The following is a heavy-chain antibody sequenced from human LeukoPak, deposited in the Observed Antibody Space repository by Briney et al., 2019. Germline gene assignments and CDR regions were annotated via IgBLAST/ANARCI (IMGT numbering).Heavy chain of an antibody. Sequence: PGGSLRLSCAASGFTFSSYAMSWVRQAPGKGLEWVSAIIGSGGSTYYADSVKGRFTISRDNAKNSLYLQMNSLRAEDTAVYYCARDLDSSFDYWGQGTLVTVSS. CDR2: IIGSGGST. CDR3: ARDLDSSFDY. V-gene: IGHV3-23*01. D-gene: IGHD6-13*01. CDR1: GFTFSSYA. J-gene: IGHJ4*02.